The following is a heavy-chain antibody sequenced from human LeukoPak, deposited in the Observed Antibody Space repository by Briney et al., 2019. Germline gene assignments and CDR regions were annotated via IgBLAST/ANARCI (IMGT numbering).Heavy chain of an antibody. CDR2: ISSSGTTR. Sequence: GGSLRLSCAASGFTFSGYEMTWVRQAPGKGLEWVSYISSSGTTRYYTDSVKGRFTISRDNAKNSLYLQMNSLRAEDTAVYYCARSESSTWSLGHWGQGTLVTVSS. CDR3: ARSESSTWSLGH. CDR1: GFTFSGYE. D-gene: IGHD6-13*01. J-gene: IGHJ4*02. V-gene: IGHV3-48*03.